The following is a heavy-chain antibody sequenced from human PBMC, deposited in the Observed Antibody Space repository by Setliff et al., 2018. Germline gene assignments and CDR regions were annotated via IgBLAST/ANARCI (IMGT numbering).Heavy chain of an antibody. V-gene: IGHV4-39*01. CDR1: GGSISSGNYY. CDR2: IYYSGST. D-gene: IGHD2-21*02. Sequence: SETLSLTCRVSGGSISSGNYYWGLIRQPPGKGLEWVATIYYSGSTYSNPSLKSRLIISVDAPDNQFSVQLSSVTAADTAVYYCARHWDFCGGDCPHNSIDYWGQGTLVTVSS. CDR3: ARHWDFCGGDCPHNSIDY. J-gene: IGHJ4*02.